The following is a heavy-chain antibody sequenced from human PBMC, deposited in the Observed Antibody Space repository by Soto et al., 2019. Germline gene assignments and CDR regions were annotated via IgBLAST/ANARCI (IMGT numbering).Heavy chain of an antibody. D-gene: IGHD3-10*01. V-gene: IGHV1-2*04. CDR1: GYTFTGYY. CDR2: INPNSGGT. Sequence: GASVKVSCKASGYTFTGYYMHWVRQAPGQGLEWMGRINPNSGGTNYAQKFQGWVTMTRDTSISTAYMELSRLRSDDTAVYYCAREVSGSPSGMDVWGQGTTVTVSS. J-gene: IGHJ6*02. CDR3: AREVSGSPSGMDV.